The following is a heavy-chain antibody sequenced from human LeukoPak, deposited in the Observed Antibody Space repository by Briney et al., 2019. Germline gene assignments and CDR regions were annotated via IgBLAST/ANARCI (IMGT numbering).Heavy chain of an antibody. D-gene: IGHD5-24*01. Sequence: GESLKISCKGSGYRFGNYWIAWVRQMPGKGLESIGIIYPGDSDTRYSPSFQGQVTFPADKSISTAYLQWSSLKASDTAMYYCARLSDGYNDFWGQGTLVTVSS. J-gene: IGHJ4*02. CDR3: ARLSDGYNDF. CDR2: IYPGDSDT. V-gene: IGHV5-51*01. CDR1: GYRFGNYW.